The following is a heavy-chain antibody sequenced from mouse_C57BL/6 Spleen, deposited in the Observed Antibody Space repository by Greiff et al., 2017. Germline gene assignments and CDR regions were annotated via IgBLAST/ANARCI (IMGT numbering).Heavy chain of an antibody. Sequence: QVQLQQPGAELVMPGASVKLSCKASGYTFTSYWMHWVKQRPGQGLEWIGEIDPPDSYTNYNQKFKGKSTLTVDKSSSTAYMQLSSLTSEDSAVYYCARTAVDAYFDYWGQGTTLTVSS. V-gene: IGHV1-69*01. CDR1: GYTFTSYW. CDR3: ARTAVDAYFDY. J-gene: IGHJ2*01. D-gene: IGHD1-1*01. CDR2: IDPPDSYT.